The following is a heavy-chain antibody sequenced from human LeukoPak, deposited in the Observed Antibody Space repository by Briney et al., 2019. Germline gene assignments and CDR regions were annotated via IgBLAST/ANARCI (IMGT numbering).Heavy chain of an antibody. D-gene: IGHD3-22*01. CDR1: GYTLTELS. J-gene: IGHJ4*02. CDR3: ASSPPSSGYFDY. CDR2: IIPILGIA. Sequence: SVKVSCKVSGYTLTELSMHWVRQAPGQGLEWMGRIIPILGIANYAQKFQGRVTITADKSTSTAYMELSSLRSEDTAVYYCASSPPSSGYFDYWGQGTLVTVSS. V-gene: IGHV1-69*02.